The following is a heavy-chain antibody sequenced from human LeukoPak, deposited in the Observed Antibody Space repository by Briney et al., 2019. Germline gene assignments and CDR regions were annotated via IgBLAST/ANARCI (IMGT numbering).Heavy chain of an antibody. D-gene: IGHD5-18*01. Sequence: PGGSLRLSCAASGFTVSSNYMSWVRQAPGKGLEWVSVIYNGDITYYADSVKGRSTISRDNSKNTLYLQMNSLRAEDTAVYYCARVQDGYSYHFWGQGTLVTVSS. V-gene: IGHV3-53*01. J-gene: IGHJ4*02. CDR1: GFTVSSNY. CDR3: ARVQDGYSYHF. CDR2: IYNGDIT.